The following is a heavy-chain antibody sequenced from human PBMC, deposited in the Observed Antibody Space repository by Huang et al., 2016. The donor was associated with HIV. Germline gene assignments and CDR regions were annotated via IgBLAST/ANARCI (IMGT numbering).Heavy chain of an antibody. J-gene: IGHJ4*02. Sequence: VQLVESGGGVVQPGRSLRLSCAASGFTFSSYGMHWVRQAPGKGLEWVAVISYDGSNKYYADSVKGRFTISRDNSKNTLYLKMNSLRAEDTAVYYCAKGPMGGDSSSSGYAYWGQGTLVTVSS. CDR1: GFTFSSYG. CDR2: ISYDGSNK. CDR3: AKGPMGGDSSSSGYAY. V-gene: IGHV3-30*18. D-gene: IGHD6-13*01.